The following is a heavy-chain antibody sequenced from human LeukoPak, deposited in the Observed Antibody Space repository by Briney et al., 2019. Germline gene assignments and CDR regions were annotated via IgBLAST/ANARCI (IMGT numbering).Heavy chain of an antibody. CDR2: INHSGST. CDR3: ASGGIAAGYFDL. J-gene: IGHJ2*01. Sequence: SSETLSLTCAVYGGSFSGYYWSWLRQPPGKGLEGIGEINHSGSTNYDPSLKSRVTISADTSKNQFSLKLSSVTAADTAVYYCASGGIAAGYFDLWGRGTLVTVCS. V-gene: IGHV4-34*01. CDR1: GGSFSGYY. D-gene: IGHD6-25*01.